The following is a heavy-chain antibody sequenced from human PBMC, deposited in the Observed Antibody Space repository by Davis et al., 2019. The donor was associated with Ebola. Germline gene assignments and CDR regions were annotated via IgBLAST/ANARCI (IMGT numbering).Heavy chain of an antibody. CDR2: IDYSGNT. CDR1: GGSISSYY. CDR3: ARGGGQWLDNWFDP. J-gene: IGHJ5*02. Sequence: MPSETLSLTCTVSGGSISSYYWSWIRQPPGKGLEWIGYIDYSGNTNYNPSPKSRVTISVDTSKNQFSLKLSSVTAADTAVYFCARGGGQWLDNWFDPWGQGTLVTVSS. V-gene: IGHV4-59*01. D-gene: IGHD6-19*01.